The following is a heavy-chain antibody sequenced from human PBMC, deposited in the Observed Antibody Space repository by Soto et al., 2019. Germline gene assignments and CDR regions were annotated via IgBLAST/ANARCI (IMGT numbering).Heavy chain of an antibody. CDR2: IYYSGGT. Sequence: SETLSLTCTVSGGSISSYYWSWIRQPPGKGLEWIGYIYYSGGTNYNPSLKSRVTISVDTSKNQFSLKLLSVTTADTAVYFCAAGEASSRDLAPYYLDFWGQGTLVTVSS. J-gene: IGHJ4*02. V-gene: IGHV4-59*01. CDR1: GGSISSYY. CDR3: AAGEASSRDLAPYYLDF. D-gene: IGHD6-13*01.